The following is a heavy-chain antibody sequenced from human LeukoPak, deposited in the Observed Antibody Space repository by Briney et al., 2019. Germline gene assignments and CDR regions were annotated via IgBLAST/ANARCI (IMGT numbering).Heavy chain of an antibody. V-gene: IGHV4-59*08. Sequence: SETLSLTCTVSGGFISSYYWSWIRQPPGKGLEWIGYIYYSGSTNYNPSLKSRVTISVGTSKNQFSLKLSSVTAADTAVYYCARLIRNDFWSGPGGYWFDPWGQGTLVTVSS. J-gene: IGHJ5*02. CDR1: GGFISSYY. D-gene: IGHD3-3*01. CDR2: IYYSGST. CDR3: ARLIRNDFWSGPGGYWFDP.